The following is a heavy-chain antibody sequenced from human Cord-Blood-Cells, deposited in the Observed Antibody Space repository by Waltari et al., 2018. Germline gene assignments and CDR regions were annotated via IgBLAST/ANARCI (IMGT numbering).Heavy chain of an antibody. CDR3: AKDITIFGVVIIDY. CDR2: ISGSGGST. J-gene: IGHJ4*02. Sequence: EVQLLESGGGLVQPGGSLRLSCAASGFTFSSYAMSWVRQAPGKGLEWVSAISGSGGSTYYADSVKCRFTISRDNSKNTLYLQMNSLRAEDTAVYYCAKDITIFGVVIIDYWGQGTLVTVSS. V-gene: IGHV3-23*01. CDR1: GFTFSSYA. D-gene: IGHD3-3*01.